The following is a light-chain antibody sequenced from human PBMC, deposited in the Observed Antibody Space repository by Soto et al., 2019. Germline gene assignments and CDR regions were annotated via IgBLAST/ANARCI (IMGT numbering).Light chain of an antibody. V-gene: IGLV2-14*01. CDR1: SSDVGGYNY. CDR3: RSYTSSITLVV. CDR2: DVS. J-gene: IGLJ1*01. Sequence: QSALTQPASVSGSPGQSITISCTGTSSDVGGYNYVSWYQQHPGKAPKLMIYDVSNRPSGVSNRFSGSKSGNTASLTVSGLQAEDESDYYCRSYTSSITLVVFGTGTKVTVL.